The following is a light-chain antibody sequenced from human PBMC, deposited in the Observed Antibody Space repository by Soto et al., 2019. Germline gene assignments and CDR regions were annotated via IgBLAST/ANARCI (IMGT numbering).Light chain of an antibody. CDR2: RNN. Sequence: QSVLTQPPSASGTPGQRVTISCSGSSSNIGSNYVYWYQQLPGTAPKLLIYRNNQRPSGVPDRFSGSKSGTSASLAISGRRCEDEADYYCAAWDDSLSGVVFGGGTKVTVL. V-gene: IGLV1-47*01. CDR1: SSNIGSNY. CDR3: AAWDDSLSGVV. J-gene: IGLJ2*01.